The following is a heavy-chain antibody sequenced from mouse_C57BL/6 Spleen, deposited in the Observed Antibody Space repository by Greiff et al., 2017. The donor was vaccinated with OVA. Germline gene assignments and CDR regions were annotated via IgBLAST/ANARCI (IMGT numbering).Heavy chain of an antibody. D-gene: IGHD3-2*02. Sequence: EVQLQESGAELVRPGASVKLSCTASGFNIKDDYMHWVKQRPEPGLEWIGWIDPENGDTEYASKFQGKATITADTSSNTAYLQLSSLTSEDTAVYYCTTDSSGLRYFDYWGQGTTLTVSS. J-gene: IGHJ2*01. V-gene: IGHV14-4*01. CDR2: IDPENGDT. CDR1: GFNIKDDY. CDR3: TTDSSGLRYFDY.